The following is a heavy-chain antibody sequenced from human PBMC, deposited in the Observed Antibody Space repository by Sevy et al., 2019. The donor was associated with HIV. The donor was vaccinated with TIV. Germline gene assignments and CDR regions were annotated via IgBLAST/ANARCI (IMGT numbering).Heavy chain of an antibody. J-gene: IGHJ4*02. D-gene: IGHD3-3*01. Sequence: ASVKVSCKASGYTFTGYYMHWVRQAPGQGLEWMGWINPNSGGTNYAQKFQGRVTMTRDTSISTAYMELSRLRSYDTAVYYCARVPITIFGVVMPDDYWGQGTLVTVSS. V-gene: IGHV1-2*02. CDR1: GYTFTGYY. CDR3: ARVPITIFGVVMPDDY. CDR2: INPNSGGT.